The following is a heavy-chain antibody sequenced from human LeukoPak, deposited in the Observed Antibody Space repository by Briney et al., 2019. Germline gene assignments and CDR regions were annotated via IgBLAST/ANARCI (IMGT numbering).Heavy chain of an antibody. J-gene: IGHJ3*02. CDR1: GFTFSSYW. CDR3: ARDFTSAGTISDDDAFDI. V-gene: IGHV3-7*01. Sequence: GGSLRLSCAASGFTFSSYWMSWVRQAPGKGLEWVANIKQDGSEKYYVDSVKGRFTISGDNAKNSLYLQMNSLRAEDTAVYYCARDFTSAGTISDDDAFDIWGQGTMVTVSS. D-gene: IGHD6-19*01. CDR2: IKQDGSEK.